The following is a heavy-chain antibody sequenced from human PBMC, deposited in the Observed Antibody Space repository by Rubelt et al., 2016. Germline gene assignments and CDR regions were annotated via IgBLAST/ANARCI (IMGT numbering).Heavy chain of an antibody. Sequence: EVQLVESGGALVQPGGSLRLSCAASGFTVSSNYMTWVRQAPGKGLEWVSVIYSGGATYYADSVTGRFTISRDNSKSTVYLQMNSLKVEDTAVYYCARGPSAYNYWGQGTLVTVSS. J-gene: IGHJ4*02. V-gene: IGHV3-53*01. CDR3: ARGPSAYNY. CDR1: GFTVSSNY. D-gene: IGHD6-25*01. CDR2: IYSGGAT.